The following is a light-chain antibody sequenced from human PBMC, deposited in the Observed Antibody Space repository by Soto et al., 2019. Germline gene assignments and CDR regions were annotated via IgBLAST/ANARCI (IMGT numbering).Light chain of an antibody. V-gene: IGLV1-40*01. CDR2: KNN. Sequence: QLVLTQPPSVSGAPGQTITMSCTGSGSNVGASYDVHWYQVLPGAGPRLLIYKNNNRPSGVPDRFSGSKSGTSASLAITGLRAEDEADYYCQLYDNILSGPLFGGGTKLTVL. CDR3: QLYDNILSGPL. CDR1: GSNVGASYD. J-gene: IGLJ3*02.